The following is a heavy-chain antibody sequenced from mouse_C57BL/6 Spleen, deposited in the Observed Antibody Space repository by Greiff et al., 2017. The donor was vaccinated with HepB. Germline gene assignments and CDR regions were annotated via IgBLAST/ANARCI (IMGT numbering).Heavy chain of an antibody. CDR1: GYSITSGYY. CDR2: ISYDGSN. D-gene: IGHD1-1*01. J-gene: IGHJ4*01. CDR3: ARGDYGGAMDY. V-gene: IGHV3-6*01. Sequence: EVQLLESGPGLVKPSQSLSLTCSVTGYSITSGYYWNWIRQFPGNKLEWMGYISYDGSNNYNPSLKNRISITLDTSKNQFFLKLNSVTTEDTATYYCARGDYGGAMDYWGQGTSVTVSS.